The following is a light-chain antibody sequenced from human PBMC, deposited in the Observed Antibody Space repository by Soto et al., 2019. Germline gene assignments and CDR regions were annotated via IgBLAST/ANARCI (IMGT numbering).Light chain of an antibody. J-gene: IGKJ1*01. V-gene: IGKV3-15*01. CDR2: GAS. CDR1: QSVSSN. Sequence: EIVMTQSPATLSVSPGERATLSCRASQSVSSNLAWYQQKPGQAPRLLIYGASTRATGIPARFSGSGSGTEFTLTISSLQYEDFAVYYCQQYNNWPQTVGQGTKVDSK. CDR3: QQYNNWPQT.